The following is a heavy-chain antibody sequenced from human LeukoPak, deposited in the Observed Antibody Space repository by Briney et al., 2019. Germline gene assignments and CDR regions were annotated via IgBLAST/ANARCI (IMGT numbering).Heavy chain of an antibody. CDR1: GGFISSSTYY. D-gene: IGHD3-16*01. Sequence: PSETLSLTCTVSGGFISSSTYYWGWIRQPPGEGLEWIGSIYSTGNTYYNPSLKSRVTISIDTSKNQFSLNLNFVTAADTAVYYCTRDWGNFRVDHWGQGSLVTVSS. V-gene: IGHV4-39*07. CDR3: TRDWGNFRVDH. J-gene: IGHJ5*02. CDR2: IYSTGNT.